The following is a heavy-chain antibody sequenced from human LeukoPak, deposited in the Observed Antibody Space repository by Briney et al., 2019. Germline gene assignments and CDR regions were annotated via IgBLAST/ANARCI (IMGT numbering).Heavy chain of an antibody. CDR2: ISYDGSNK. CDR3: GRGYCSSTSCPIDY. V-gene: IGHV3-30*03. Sequence: PGRSLRLSCAASGFTFSSYGMHWVRQAPGKGLEWVAVISYDGSNKYYADSVKGRFTISRDNSKNTLYLQMNSLRAEDTAVYYCGRGYCSSTSCPIDYWGQGTLVTVSS. CDR1: GFTFSSYG. D-gene: IGHD2-2*01. J-gene: IGHJ4*02.